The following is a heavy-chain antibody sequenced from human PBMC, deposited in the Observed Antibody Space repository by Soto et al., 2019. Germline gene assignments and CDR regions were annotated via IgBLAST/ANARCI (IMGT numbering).Heavy chain of an antibody. D-gene: IGHD3-16*01. Sequence: SETLSLTCTVSGGSISSGGYYWSWIRQYPGKGLEWIGYIYYSGSTNYNPSLKSRVTISVDTSKNQFSLKLSSVTAADTAVYYCARGVMVWWFDPWGQGTLVTVSS. CDR2: IYYSGST. J-gene: IGHJ5*02. CDR3: ARGVMVWWFDP. CDR1: GGSISSGGYY. V-gene: IGHV4-31*03.